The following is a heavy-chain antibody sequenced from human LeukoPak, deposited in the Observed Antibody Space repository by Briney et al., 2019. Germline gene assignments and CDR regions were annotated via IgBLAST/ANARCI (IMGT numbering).Heavy chain of an antibody. CDR2: ISSSSSTI. J-gene: IGHJ4*02. V-gene: IGHV3-48*02. CDR3: ARFVGSGWYYIDY. D-gene: IGHD6-19*01. CDR1: GFTLSSYS. Sequence: GGSLGLSCAASGFTLSSYSMNWVRQAPGKGLEWVSYISSSSSTIYYADSVKGRFTISRDNAKNSLYLQMNSLRDEGTAVYYCARFVGSGWYYIDYWGQGTLVTVSS.